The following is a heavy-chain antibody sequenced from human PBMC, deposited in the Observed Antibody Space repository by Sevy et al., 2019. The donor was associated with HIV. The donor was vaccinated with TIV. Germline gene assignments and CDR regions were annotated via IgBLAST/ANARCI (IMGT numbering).Heavy chain of an antibody. J-gene: IGHJ6*02. CDR2: IYPGDSDT. Sequence: GESLKISCKGSGYSFTSYWIGWVRQMPGKGLEWMGIIYPGDSDTRYSPSFQGQVTISAVKSFSTAYLPWSSLQASDTAMYYCAGRGSSWSGLLSSPDYGMDVWGQGTTVTVSS. CDR1: GYSFTSYW. V-gene: IGHV5-51*01. D-gene: IGHD6-13*01. CDR3: AGRGSSWSGLLSSPDYGMDV.